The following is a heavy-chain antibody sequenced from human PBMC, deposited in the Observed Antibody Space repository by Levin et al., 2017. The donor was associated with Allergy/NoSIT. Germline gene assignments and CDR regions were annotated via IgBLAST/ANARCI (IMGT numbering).Heavy chain of an antibody. CDR1: GFTFSSYS. V-gene: IGHV3-48*01. CDR2: ISSSSSTI. CDR3: ARDPVYGTAAPYMDV. J-gene: IGHJ6*02. D-gene: IGHD6-13*01. Sequence: PGGSLRLSCAASGFTFSSYSMNWVRQAPGKGLEWVSYISSSSSTIYYADSVKGRFTISRDNAKNSLYLQMNSLRAEDTAVYYCARDPVYGTAAPYMDVWGQGTTVTVSS.